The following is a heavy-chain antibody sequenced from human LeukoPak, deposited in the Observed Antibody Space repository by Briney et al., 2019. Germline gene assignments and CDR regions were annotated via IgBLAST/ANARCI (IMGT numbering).Heavy chain of an antibody. CDR1: GGSFSGYY. CDR2: INHSGST. CDR3: ARHLQWLVNY. D-gene: IGHD6-19*01. Sequence: SGTLSLTCAVYGGSFSGYYWSWVRQPPGKGVEGIGEINHSGSTNYHPSLKRLVTISVDTSKNQFSLKLSSVTAADTAVYYCARHLQWLVNYWGQGTLVTVSS. J-gene: IGHJ4*02. V-gene: IGHV4-34*01.